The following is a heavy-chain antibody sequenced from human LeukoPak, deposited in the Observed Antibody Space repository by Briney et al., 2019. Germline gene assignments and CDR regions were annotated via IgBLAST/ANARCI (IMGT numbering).Heavy chain of an antibody. J-gene: IGHJ4*02. V-gene: IGHV3-9*01. Sequence: GGSLRLSCAASGFTFEDYAMHWVRQAPGKGLEWVSGISWNSGDIGYADSVKGRFTVSRDNAKNSLYLQMNGLRPDDTALYYCAKGVVRRALYFDYWGQGTLVTVSS. CDR2: ISWNSGDI. CDR1: GFTFEDYA. CDR3: AKGVVRRALYFDY. D-gene: IGHD3-10*01.